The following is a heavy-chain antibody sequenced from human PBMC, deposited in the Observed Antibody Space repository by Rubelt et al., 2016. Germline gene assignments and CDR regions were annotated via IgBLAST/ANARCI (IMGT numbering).Heavy chain of an antibody. D-gene: IGHD5-24*01. V-gene: IGHV4-59*01. Sequence: QVQLQESGPGLVKPSETLSLTCTVSGGSISNYYWSWIRQPPGKGLEWIGNIYYSGSTNYNPSLKSRVTISVDTSKNQFSLRLGSVTAADTAVYYCARGQGRDGYIHWGQGTLVTVSS. CDR1: GGSISNYY. J-gene: IGHJ4*02. CDR3: ARGQGRDGYIH. CDR2: IYYSGST.